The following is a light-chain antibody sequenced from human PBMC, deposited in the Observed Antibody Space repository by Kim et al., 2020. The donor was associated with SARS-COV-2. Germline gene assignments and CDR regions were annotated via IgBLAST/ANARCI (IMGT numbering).Light chain of an antibody. V-gene: IGLV4-69*01. J-gene: IGLJ3*02. CDR1: SGHRNYA. CDR3: QTWGSGIRV. Sequence: QLVLTQSPSASASLGASVKLTCTLSSGHRNYAIAWHQQQPEKGPRYLMRINSDGSHNRGDGIPDRFSGSSSGAERYLTISSLQSEDEADYYCQTWGSGIRVFGGGTQLTVL. CDR2: INSDGSH.